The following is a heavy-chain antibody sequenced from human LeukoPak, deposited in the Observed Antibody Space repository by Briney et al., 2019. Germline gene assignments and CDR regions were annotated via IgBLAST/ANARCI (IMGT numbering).Heavy chain of an antibody. CDR1: GGSISSYY. CDR2: IYYSGST. CDR3: ARGLLNSGLHPFDY. Sequence: PSETLSLTCTVSGGSISSYYWSWIRQPPGKGQEWIGYIYYSGSTNYNPSLKSRVTISVDTSKNQFSLKLSSVTAADTAVYYCARGLLNSGLHPFDYWGQGTLVTVSS. V-gene: IGHV4-59*01. D-gene: IGHD5-12*01. J-gene: IGHJ4*02.